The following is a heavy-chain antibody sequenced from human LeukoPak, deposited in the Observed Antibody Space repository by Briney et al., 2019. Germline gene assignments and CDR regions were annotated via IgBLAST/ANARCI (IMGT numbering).Heavy chain of an antibody. CDR3: ARDSVDTYGQPFDS. V-gene: IGHV4-34*01. CDR1: GGSFSGYY. J-gene: IGHJ4*02. Sequence: PSETLSLTCAVYGGSFSGYYWSWTRQPPGKGLEWIGEINHSGSTNYNPSLKSRVTISVDTSKNQFSLKLSSVTAADTAMYFCARDSVDTYGQPFDSWGQGTQVTVSS. CDR2: INHSGST. D-gene: IGHD5-18*01.